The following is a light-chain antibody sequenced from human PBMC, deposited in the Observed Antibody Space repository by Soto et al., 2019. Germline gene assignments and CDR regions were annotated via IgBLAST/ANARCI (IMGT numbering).Light chain of an antibody. Sequence: DIQMTQSPSSLSASVGDRVIITCRASQSISNNLNWYQQRLGKAPTLLIYAASSLESGVPSRFSGSGSGTDFTLTISSLQPEDFATYYCQQSYSTPYTFGQGTKLEIK. CDR3: QQSYSTPYT. CDR1: QSISNN. J-gene: IGKJ2*01. V-gene: IGKV1-39*01. CDR2: AAS.